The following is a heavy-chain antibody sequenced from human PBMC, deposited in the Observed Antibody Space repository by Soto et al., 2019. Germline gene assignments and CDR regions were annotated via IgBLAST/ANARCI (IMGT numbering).Heavy chain of an antibody. J-gene: IGHJ6*02. D-gene: IGHD3-22*01. Sequence: PGGSLRLSCAASGFTFDDYAMHWVRQAPGKGLEWVSLISWDGGSTYYADSVKGRFTISRDNSKNSLYLQMNSLRAENTALYYCAKDICRITMIGVGNRFYGMDVWGQGTTVTVSS. CDR2: ISWDGGST. CDR3: AKDICRITMIGVGNRFYGMDV. CDR1: GFTFDDYA. V-gene: IGHV3-43D*04.